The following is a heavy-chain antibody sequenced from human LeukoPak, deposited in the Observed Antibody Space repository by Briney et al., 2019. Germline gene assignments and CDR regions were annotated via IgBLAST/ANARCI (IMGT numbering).Heavy chain of an antibody. CDR3: ARAPPYSYGQYYFDY. CDR2: IKQDGSEK. V-gene: IGHV3-7*01. J-gene: IGHJ4*02. D-gene: IGHD5-18*01. CDR1: GFTFSGYN. Sequence: GGSLRLSCAASGFTFSGYNMNWVRQAPGKGLEWVANIKQDGSEKYYVDSVKGRFTISRDNAKNSLYLQMNSLRAEDTAVYYCARAPPYSYGQYYFDYWGQGTLVTVSS.